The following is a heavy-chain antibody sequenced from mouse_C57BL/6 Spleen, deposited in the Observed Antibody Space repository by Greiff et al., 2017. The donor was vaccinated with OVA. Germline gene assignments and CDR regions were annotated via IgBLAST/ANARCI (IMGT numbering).Heavy chain of an antibody. D-gene: IGHD1-1*01. Sequence: VQLQQSGPGLVAPSQSLSITCTVSGFSLTSYGVDWVRQLPGKGLEWLGAICGGGSTTYNSAPMSRPSLRTDNSKSQVFLKMNSLQTDDTAVYYCAKHEHYGSSDEYFDVWGTGTTVTVSS. CDR3: AKHEHYGSSDEYFDV. J-gene: IGHJ1*03. CDR2: ICGGGST. V-gene: IGHV2-9*01. CDR1: GFSLTSYG.